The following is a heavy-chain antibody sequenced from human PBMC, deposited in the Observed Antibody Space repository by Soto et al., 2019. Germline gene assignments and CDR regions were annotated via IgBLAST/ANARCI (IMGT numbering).Heavy chain of an antibody. J-gene: IGHJ4*02. CDR1: GFTFNRHA. CDR2: ISYDGSGQ. V-gene: IGHV3-30-3*01. Sequence: QVQLVESGGGVVQPGRSLRLSCAASGFTFNRHAMHWVRQSPGKGLEWVAAISYDGSGQYYADSVKGRLTISRDKSKNPLYLQINSLRLEDTAVYYCARDSQWSGSYVFDYWGQGTLVTVSS. D-gene: IGHD1-26*01. CDR3: ARDSQWSGSYVFDY.